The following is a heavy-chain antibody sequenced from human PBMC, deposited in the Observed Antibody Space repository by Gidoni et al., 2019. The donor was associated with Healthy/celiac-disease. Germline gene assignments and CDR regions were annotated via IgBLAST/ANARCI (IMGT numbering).Heavy chain of an antibody. V-gene: IGHV3-33*01. J-gene: IGHJ4*02. D-gene: IGHD3-16*01. CDR1: GFTFSSYG. CDR3: ARRGRDGYKGLFDY. Sequence: QVQLVESGGGVVQPGRSLRLSCAASGFTFSSYGMHWVRQAPGKGLEWVAVIWYDGSNKYYADSVKGRFTISRDNSKNTLYLQMNSLRAEDTAVYYCARRGRDGYKGLFDYWGQGTLVTVSS. CDR2: IWYDGSNK.